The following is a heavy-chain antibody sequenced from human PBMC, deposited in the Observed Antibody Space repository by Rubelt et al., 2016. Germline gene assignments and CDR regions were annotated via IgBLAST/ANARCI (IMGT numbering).Heavy chain of an antibody. V-gene: IGHV4-39*01. D-gene: IGHD5-24*01. CDR3: TRRQMASSRRDY. Sequence: QLQLQESGPGLVKPSETLSLTCTVSGDSTSSSSYYWGWIRQPPGQGLEWIGNIYYSGSTYYNPSLKSRVTISVDTSKDPFALRLSSGTAADTAVYYCTRRQMASSRRDYWGQGTLVTVSS. CDR1: GDSTSSSSYY. CDR2: IYYSGST. J-gene: IGHJ4*02.